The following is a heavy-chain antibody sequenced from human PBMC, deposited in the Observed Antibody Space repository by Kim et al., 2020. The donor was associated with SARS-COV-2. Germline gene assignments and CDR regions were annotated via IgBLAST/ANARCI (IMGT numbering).Heavy chain of an antibody. J-gene: IGHJ3*02. CDR3: ARENYYDSSGYSDAFDI. Sequence: SVNGRFTISRDSAKKSLYLQLSSLRAEDTAVYYCARENYYDSSGYSDAFDIWGQGTMVTVSS. D-gene: IGHD3-22*01. V-gene: IGHV3-11*01.